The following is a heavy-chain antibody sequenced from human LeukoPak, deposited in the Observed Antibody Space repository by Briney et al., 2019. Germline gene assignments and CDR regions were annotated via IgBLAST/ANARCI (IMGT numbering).Heavy chain of an antibody. J-gene: IGHJ4*02. CDR2: IYTAGNT. CDR3: ARWGMPSRRGYFDF. CDR1: GFTVSGNY. D-gene: IGHD3-16*01. Sequence: GGSLRLSCAVFGFTVSGNYMSWVRQAPRKGLEWASAIYTAGNTHYPRSVKGRLTISTHSLKNTLYLQMNSLRAEDTAVYYCARWGMPSRRGYFDFWGQGTLVTVSS. V-gene: IGHV3-66*01.